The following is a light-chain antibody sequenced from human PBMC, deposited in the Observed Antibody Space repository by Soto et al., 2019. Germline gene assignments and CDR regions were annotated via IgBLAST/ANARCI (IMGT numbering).Light chain of an antibody. CDR1: QGISNY. V-gene: IGKV1-27*01. CDR3: QEYNSAPIFT. J-gene: IGKJ3*01. CDR2: AAS. Sequence: DIQMTQSPSSLSASVGDRVTITCRASQGISNYLAWYQQKPGKVPKLLIYAASTLQSGVPSRFSGSGSGTDFTLTISSLQPEDVATYYCQEYNSAPIFTFGPGTKVDIK.